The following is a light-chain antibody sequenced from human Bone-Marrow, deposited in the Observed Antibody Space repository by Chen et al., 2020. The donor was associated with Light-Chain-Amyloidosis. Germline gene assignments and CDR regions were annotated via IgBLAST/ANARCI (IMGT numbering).Light chain of an antibody. J-gene: IGLJ2*01. CDR1: DLPTKY. V-gene: IGLV3-25*03. CDR3: QSADSSGTYGGI. Sequence: SYELTQPPSVSVSPGQTARITCSGDDLPTKYAFWYQEKPGQAPVLVILRDPVRPSGIPERLSGSSSGATATLTIRGVQAEDEADYHGQSADSSGTYGGIFGGGTKRTVL. CDR2: RDP.